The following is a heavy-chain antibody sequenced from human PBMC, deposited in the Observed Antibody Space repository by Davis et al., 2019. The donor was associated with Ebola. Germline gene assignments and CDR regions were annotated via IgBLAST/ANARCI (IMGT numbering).Heavy chain of an antibody. J-gene: IGHJ4*02. CDR2: ICGSGGGT. Sequence: GESLKISCVASGFTFSNYGMSWVRQAPGKGLEWVASICGSGGGTYYADSVKGRFTISRDDSQNTLYVQMNSLRVEDTAVYYCARAGVGASFEWSAYWGRGTLVTVSS. D-gene: IGHD3-3*02. V-gene: IGHV3-23*01. CDR1: GFTFSNYG. CDR3: ARAGVGASFEWSAY.